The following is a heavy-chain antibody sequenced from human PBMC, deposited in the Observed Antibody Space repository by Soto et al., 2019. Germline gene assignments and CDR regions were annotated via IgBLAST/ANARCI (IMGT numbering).Heavy chain of an antibody. Sequence: QVQLVESGGGAVQPGRSLRLSCAASGFTFRTYGMHWVRQAPCKGLEWLAVISNNGINKYYADSVKGRFTISRDNSRDTLFIQMNSLRREDTAIYYCAKVIRADSTSSNFYYYSGLDVWGQGTTVTVS. D-gene: IGHD6-6*01. CDR1: GFTFRTYG. CDR2: ISNNGINK. V-gene: IGHV3-30*18. CDR3: AKVIRADSTSSNFYYYSGLDV. J-gene: IGHJ6*01.